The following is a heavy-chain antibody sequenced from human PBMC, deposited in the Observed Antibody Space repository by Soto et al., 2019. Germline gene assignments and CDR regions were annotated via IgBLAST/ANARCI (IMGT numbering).Heavy chain of an antibody. CDR2: ISWNSGSI. CDR3: AKDTGSPGIYSSSSEPAFDI. V-gene: IGHV3-9*01. J-gene: IGHJ3*02. D-gene: IGHD6-6*01. CDR1: GFTFDDYA. Sequence: EVQLVESGGGLVQPGRSLRLSCAASGFTFDDYAMHWVRQAPGKGLEWVSGISWNSGSIGYADSVKGRFTISRDNAKNSLYLQMNSLRAEDTALYYCAKDTGSPGIYSSSSEPAFDIWGQGTMVTVSS.